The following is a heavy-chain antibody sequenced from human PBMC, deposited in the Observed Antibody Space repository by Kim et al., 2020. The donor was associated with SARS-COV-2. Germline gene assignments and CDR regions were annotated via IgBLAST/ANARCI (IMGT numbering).Heavy chain of an antibody. D-gene: IGHD6-19*01. V-gene: IGHV4-34*01. Sequence: YNPSLKSRVTISVDTSKNQFSRKLSSVTAADTAVYYCARGLSGWYTWFDPWGQGTLVTVSS. CDR3: ARGLSGWYTWFDP. J-gene: IGHJ5*02.